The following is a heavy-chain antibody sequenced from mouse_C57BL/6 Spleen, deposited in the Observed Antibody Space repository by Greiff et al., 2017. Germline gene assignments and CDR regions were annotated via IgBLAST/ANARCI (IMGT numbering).Heavy chain of an antibody. J-gene: IGHJ4*01. CDR2: IDPEDGDT. V-gene: IGHV14-1*01. D-gene: IGHD5-1*01. CDR1: RFNIKDHS. CDR3: TTEGTYGPSMDY. Sequence: VQLQQSGAELVRPGASVKLSCTASRFNIKDHSMHWVKQRPDQGLARIGRIDPEDGDTEYAPKFQGKATMTADTSSNTAYLQLSSLTSEDTAVYYCTTEGTYGPSMDYWGQGTSVTVAS.